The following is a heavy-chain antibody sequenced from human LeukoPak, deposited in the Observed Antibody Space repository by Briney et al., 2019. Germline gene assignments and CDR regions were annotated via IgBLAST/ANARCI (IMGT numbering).Heavy chain of an antibody. CDR3: ASSMTTVTIDAFDI. V-gene: IGHV1-2*06. Sequence: ASVKVSCKASGYTFTGYYMHWVRQAPGQGLEWMGRINPNSGGTNYAQKFQGRVTITADESTSTAYMELSSLRSEDTAVYYCASSMTTVTIDAFDIWGQGTMVTVSS. CDR2: INPNSGGT. CDR1: GYTFTGYY. D-gene: IGHD4-17*01. J-gene: IGHJ3*02.